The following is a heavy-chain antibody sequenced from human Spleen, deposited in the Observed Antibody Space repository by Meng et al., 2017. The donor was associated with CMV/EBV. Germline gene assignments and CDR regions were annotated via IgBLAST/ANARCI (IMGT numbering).Heavy chain of an antibody. CDR3: AKDGPGGFLEWFNI. CDR1: GGSISSGDYY. J-gene: IGHJ4*02. CDR2: IYYSGST. V-gene: IGHV4-30-4*08. Sequence: SETLSLTCTVSGGSISSGDYYWSWIRQPPGKGLEWIGYIYYSGSTYYNPSLKSRVTISVDTSKNQFSLKLSSVTAADTAVYYCAKDGPGGFLEWFNIWGQGTLVTVSS. D-gene: IGHD3-3*01.